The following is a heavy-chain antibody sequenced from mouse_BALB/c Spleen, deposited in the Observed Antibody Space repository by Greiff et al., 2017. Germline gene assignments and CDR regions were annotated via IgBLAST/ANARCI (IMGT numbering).Heavy chain of an antibody. J-gene: IGHJ2*01. CDR2: IWAGGST. V-gene: IGHV2-9*02. D-gene: IGHD2-1*01. Sequence: VHLVESGPGLVAPSQSLSITCTVSGFSLTSYGVHWVRQPPGKGLEWLGVIWAGGSTNYNSALMSRLSISKDNSKSQVFLKMNSLQTDDTAMYYCARDRDSYYGNYYFDYWGQGTTLTVSS. CDR3: ARDRDSYYGNYYFDY. CDR1: GFSLTSYG.